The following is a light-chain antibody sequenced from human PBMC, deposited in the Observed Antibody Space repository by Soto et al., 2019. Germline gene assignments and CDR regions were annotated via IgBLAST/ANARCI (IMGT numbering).Light chain of an antibody. CDR3: HQYGSSPST. J-gene: IGKJ1*01. CDR2: GAS. V-gene: IGKV3-20*01. Sequence: EIVLTQSPGTLSLSPGERATLSCRASQSVSSSYLAWYQQKPGQAPRLLIYGASSRATGIPDRFSGSGSGTEFTLPISRLEPEDFEVYYWHQYGSSPSTFGQGTKVEI. CDR1: QSVSSSY.